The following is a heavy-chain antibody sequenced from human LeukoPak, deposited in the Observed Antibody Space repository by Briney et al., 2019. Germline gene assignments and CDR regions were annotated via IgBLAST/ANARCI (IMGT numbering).Heavy chain of an antibody. CDR2: IIPILDVT. CDR1: GGTFTNYA. J-gene: IGHJ4*02. CDR3: ARGGGVDILTGFQY. D-gene: IGHD3-9*01. V-gene: IGHV1-69*04. Sequence: ASVKVSCKASGGTFTNYAINWVRQAPGQGLEWMGRIIPILDVTNYAQKFQGRVTITADQPTSTAYMELSSLRSEDTAVYYCARGGGVDILTGFQYWGQGTLATVSS.